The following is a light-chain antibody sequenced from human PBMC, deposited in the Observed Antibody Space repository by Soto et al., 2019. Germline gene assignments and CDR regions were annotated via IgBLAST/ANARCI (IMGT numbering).Light chain of an antibody. CDR1: QSVSSNA. J-gene: IGKJ2*01. CDR3: QQYGTSPYT. Sequence: EIVLTQSPGTLSLSPGERATLSCRASQSVSSNALAWYQQKPGQAPRLLIYGASSRAGGIPDRFSGSGSGTDFTLTINRLQPEDFAVYFCQQYGTSPYTFAQGTKLEI. CDR2: GAS. V-gene: IGKV3-20*01.